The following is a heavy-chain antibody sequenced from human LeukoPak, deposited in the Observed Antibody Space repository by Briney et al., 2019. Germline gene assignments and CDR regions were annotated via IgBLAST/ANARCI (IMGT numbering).Heavy chain of an antibody. Sequence: GGSLRLSCPASGSTFSTNWMSWVRQAPGKGRGWVANIKQDGSEKYYVDSVKGRFTISRDNAKNSLYLQMNSLRAEDTAVYYCARMNYVSSGWGAPFDYWGQGTLVTVSS. D-gene: IGHD1-7*01. V-gene: IGHV3-7*01. CDR1: GSTFSTNW. CDR3: ARMNYVSSGWGAPFDY. CDR2: IKQDGSEK. J-gene: IGHJ4*02.